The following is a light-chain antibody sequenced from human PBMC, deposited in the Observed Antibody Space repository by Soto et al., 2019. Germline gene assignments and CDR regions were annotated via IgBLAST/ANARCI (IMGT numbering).Light chain of an antibody. CDR3: QQYGSLGT. J-gene: IGKJ1*01. V-gene: IGKV3-20*01. CDR1: QSFSSSY. Sequence: ENVLTQSPGTLSLSPGERATLSCRASQSFSSSYLAWYQQKPGQAPRLLIYGTSTRATGVPDRFSGSGSQTAFTLTISRLEPEDFAVYYCQQYGSLGTFGQGTRVEIK. CDR2: GTS.